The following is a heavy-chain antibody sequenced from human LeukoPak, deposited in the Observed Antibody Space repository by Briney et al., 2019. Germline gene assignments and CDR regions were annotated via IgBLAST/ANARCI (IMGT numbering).Heavy chain of an antibody. CDR2: IYTSGST. CDR3: ARRHYSSGLDC. D-gene: IGHD6-19*01. Sequence: SETLSLTCTVSGGSISTYYWSWVRQPAGEGLEWIGHIYTSGSTYNPSLKSRVTMSVDTSKNQFSLKLNSVTAADTAVYYCARRHYSSGLDCWGQGILVTLSS. CDR1: GGSISTYY. J-gene: IGHJ4*02. V-gene: IGHV4-4*07.